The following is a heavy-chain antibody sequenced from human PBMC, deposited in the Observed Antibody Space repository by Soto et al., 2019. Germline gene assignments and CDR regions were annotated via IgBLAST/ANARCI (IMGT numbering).Heavy chain of an antibody. CDR3: ARLDEVLRFLVDT. CDR1: GDSVSTNRYS. V-gene: IGHV4-30-2*01. CDR2: SYHTGTT. D-gene: IGHD3-3*01. J-gene: IGHJ5*02. Sequence: QLKLQEAGSGLVKPSETLSLTCGVSGDSVSTNRYSWGWIRQPPGKGLEWIGYSYHTGTTYYNPSLKTRVTIYVDRSKNNFSLNLTSVTAADTALYYCARLDEVLRFLVDTWGQGNLVTVSS.